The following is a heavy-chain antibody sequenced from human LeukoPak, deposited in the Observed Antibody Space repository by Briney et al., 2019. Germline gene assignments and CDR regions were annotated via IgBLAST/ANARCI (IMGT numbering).Heavy chain of an antibody. CDR2: IWFDGSDK. CDR1: GFTFSSYG. D-gene: IGHD2-2*01. CDR3: ARGFNYAFDY. J-gene: IGHJ4*02. V-gene: IGHV3-33*01. Sequence: PGGSLRLSCAASGFTFSSYGMHWVRQAPGKGLEWVAVIWFDGSDKYYADSVKGRFTISRDNAKNSLYLQMNSLRADDTATYYCARGFNYAFDYWGQGTLVTVSS.